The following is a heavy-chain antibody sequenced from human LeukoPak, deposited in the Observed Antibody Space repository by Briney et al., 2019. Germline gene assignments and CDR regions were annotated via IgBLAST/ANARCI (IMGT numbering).Heavy chain of an antibody. J-gene: IGHJ4*02. CDR3: ARASDSSGWYANFDY. CDR1: GGSISSSNW. Sequence: SGTLSLTCAVSGGSISSSNWWSWVRQPPGKGLEWIGEIYHSGSTNYNPSLKSRVTISVDKSKNQFSLKLSSVTAADTAVYYCARASDSSGWYANFDYWGQGTLVTVSS. V-gene: IGHV4-4*02. CDR2: IYHSGST. D-gene: IGHD6-19*01.